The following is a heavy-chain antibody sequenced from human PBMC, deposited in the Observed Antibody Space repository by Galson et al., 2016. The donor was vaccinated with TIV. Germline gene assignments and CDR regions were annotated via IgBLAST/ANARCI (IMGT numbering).Heavy chain of an antibody. CDR2: IYHTGNT. CDR1: GGSTSSYY. J-gene: IGHJ4*02. CDR3: AREGSADYDWGRAHFDY. D-gene: IGHD3-16*01. Sequence: SETLSLTCTVSGGSTSSYYWTRIRQPPGKGLEWIGSIYHTGNTIYNPSLKSRLAISLDTSKNQFSLKLSSVTAADTALYYCAREGSADYDWGRAHFDYWGQGTLVTVS. V-gene: IGHV4-59*12.